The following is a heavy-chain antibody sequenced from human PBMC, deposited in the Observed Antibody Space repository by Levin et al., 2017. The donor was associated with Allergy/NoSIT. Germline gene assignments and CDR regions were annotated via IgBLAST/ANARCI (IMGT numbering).Heavy chain of an antibody. CDR2: IYYSGTT. Sequence: SQTLSLTCTVSGGSISSTNYYWGWIRQPPGKGLEWIGSIYYSGTTYYNPSLTSRVTISVDTSKNQFSLKLSSVTAADTAVYYCARPQQHLAPFDYWGQGTLVTVSS. D-gene: IGHD1/OR15-1a*01. V-gene: IGHV4-39*01. CDR1: GGSISSTNYY. CDR3: ARPQQHLAPFDY. J-gene: IGHJ4*02.